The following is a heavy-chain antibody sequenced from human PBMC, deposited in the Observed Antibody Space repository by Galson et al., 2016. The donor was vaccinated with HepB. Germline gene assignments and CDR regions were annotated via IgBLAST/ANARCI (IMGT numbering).Heavy chain of an antibody. CDR1: GFSFSSYG. CDR2: ISYDGSNK. V-gene: IGHV3-30*03. J-gene: IGHJ6*03. D-gene: IGHD1-26*01. Sequence: SLRLSCATSGFSFSSYGMHWVRQAPGKGLEWVAVISYDGSNKYYADSVKGRFTISRDNSKNTVDLQIHSLRSEDAAVYFCARDFKLGAPDYRDVWGKGTTVTVS. CDR3: ARDFKLGAPDYRDV.